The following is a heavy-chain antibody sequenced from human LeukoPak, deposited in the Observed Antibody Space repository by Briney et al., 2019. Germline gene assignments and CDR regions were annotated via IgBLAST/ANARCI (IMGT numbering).Heavy chain of an antibody. CDR3: ARDSVGATRFDP. V-gene: IGHV3-53*01. J-gene: IGHJ5*02. CDR2: IYSGGST. CDR1: GFTVSSNY. Sequence: GSLRLSCAASGFTVSSNYMSWVRQAPGKGLEWVSVIYSGGSTYYADSVKGRFTISRDNSKNTLYLQMNSLRAEDTAVYYCARDSVGATRFDPWGQGTLVTVSS. D-gene: IGHD1-26*01.